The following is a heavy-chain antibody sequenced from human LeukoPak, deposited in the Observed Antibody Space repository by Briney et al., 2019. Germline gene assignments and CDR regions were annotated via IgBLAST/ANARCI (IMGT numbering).Heavy chain of an antibody. D-gene: IGHD3-9*01. CDR1: GFTFTDYY. CDR3: ARDGHYDILTGYFQD. V-gene: IGHV3-11*01. Sequence: GGSLRLSCAASGFTFTDYYMSWIRQAPGKGLERVSYITSSGTTIYYADSVKGRFTISRDNAKNSLYLQMNSLRAEDTAVYYCARDGHYDILTGYFQDWGQGTLVTVSS. J-gene: IGHJ1*01. CDR2: ITSSGTTI.